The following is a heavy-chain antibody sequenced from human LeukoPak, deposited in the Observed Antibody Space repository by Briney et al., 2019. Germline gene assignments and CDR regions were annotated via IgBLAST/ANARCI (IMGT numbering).Heavy chain of an antibody. CDR3: ARPHSLGGSFYVFDY. Sequence: GASVRVSCKTSGYTFTTFNIAWVRQAPGQGLEGVGWVNTYNGNTDYAQRVQGRVAMTTDTSTNTAYMDLRSLRPDDTAVYYCARPHSLGGSFYVFDYWGQGTLITVSS. D-gene: IGHD1-26*01. V-gene: IGHV1-18*01. CDR2: VNTYNGNT. J-gene: IGHJ4*02. CDR1: GYTFTTFN.